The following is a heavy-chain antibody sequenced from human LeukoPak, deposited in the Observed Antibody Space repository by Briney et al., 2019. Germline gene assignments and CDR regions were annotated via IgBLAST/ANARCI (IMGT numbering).Heavy chain of an antibody. CDR2: IKQDGSEK. CDR3: ARAVLRTDAFDI. CDR1: GFTFSSYR. V-gene: IGHV3-7*01. D-gene: IGHD5-12*01. Sequence: GGSLRLSCAASGFTFSSYRMSWVRQAPGKGLEWVANIKQDGSEKYYVDSVKGRFIISRDNAKNSLYLQMNSLRAEDTAVYYCARAVLRTDAFDIWGQGTMVTVSS. J-gene: IGHJ3*02.